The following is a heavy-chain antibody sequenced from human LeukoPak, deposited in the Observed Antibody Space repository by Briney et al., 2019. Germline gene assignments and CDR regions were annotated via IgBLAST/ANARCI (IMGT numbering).Heavy chain of an antibody. CDR2: IIPILGIA. V-gene: IGHV1-69*02. CDR1: GGTFSSYT. D-gene: IGHD3-10*01. J-gene: IGHJ4*02. Sequence: GASVKVSCKASGGTFSSYTISWVRQAPGQGLEWMGRIIPILGIANYAQKFQGRVTTTADKSTSTAYMELSSLRSEDTAVYYCARRSGSYMRDYWGQGTLVTVSS. CDR3: ARRSGSYMRDY.